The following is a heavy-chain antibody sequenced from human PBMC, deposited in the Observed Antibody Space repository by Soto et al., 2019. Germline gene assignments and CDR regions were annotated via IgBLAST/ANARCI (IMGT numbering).Heavy chain of an antibody. CDR1: GGSISSDDYY. CDR3: ARDNLVRGLFDN. Sequence: PSETLSLTCTVSGGSISSDDYYWSWIRQPPGKGLEWIGYTYYSGSTDYNPSLKSRVTILVDTSKNQFSLRLSAVTAADTAVYYCARDNLVRGLFDNWGQGTLVTVSS. J-gene: IGHJ4*02. CDR2: TYYSGST. D-gene: IGHD3-10*01. V-gene: IGHV4-30-4*01.